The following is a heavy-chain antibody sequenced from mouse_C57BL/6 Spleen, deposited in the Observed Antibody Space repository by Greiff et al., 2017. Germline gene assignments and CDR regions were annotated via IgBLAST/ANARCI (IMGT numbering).Heavy chain of an antibody. Sequence: QVQLQQSGPGLVQPSQSLSITCTVSGFSLTSYGVHWVRPSPGKGLEWLGVIWRGGSTDYNAAFMSRLSITKDNSKSQVFFKMNSLQADDTARYYGAKDYDGGDYAMDYWGQGTSVTVSS. CDR1: GFSLTSYG. CDR2: IWRGGST. D-gene: IGHD2-4*01. CDR3: AKDYDGGDYAMDY. J-gene: IGHJ4*01. V-gene: IGHV2-5*01.